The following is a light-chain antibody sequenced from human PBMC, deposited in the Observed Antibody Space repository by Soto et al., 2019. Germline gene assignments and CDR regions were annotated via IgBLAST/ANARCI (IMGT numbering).Light chain of an antibody. CDR1: HSVSSD. CDR2: GAS. Sequence: EIVMTQSPATLSVSPGERATLSCRASHSVSSDLAWYQQKPGQAPRLLIYGASTRAIGIPARFSGSGSGTEFTLTISSLQSEDFAVYYCQQYINWPPTFGQGTRLEIK. CDR3: QQYINWPPT. J-gene: IGKJ5*01. V-gene: IGKV3-15*01.